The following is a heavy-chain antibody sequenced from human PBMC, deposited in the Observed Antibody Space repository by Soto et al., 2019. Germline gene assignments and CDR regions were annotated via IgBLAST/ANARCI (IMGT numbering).Heavy chain of an antibody. CDR2: DGAGGTI. Sequence: GGSLRLSCVVSGFTLSSYTMNWVRQAPGKGLEWVSHDGAGGTILYADSVRGRFTVSRDNAKNSLYLQMNSLRNEDTAVYYCARQGPYGDHAHWGQGXLVTVYS. CDR1: GFTLSSYT. V-gene: IGHV3-48*02. D-gene: IGHD4-17*01. J-gene: IGHJ4*02. CDR3: ARQGPYGDHAH.